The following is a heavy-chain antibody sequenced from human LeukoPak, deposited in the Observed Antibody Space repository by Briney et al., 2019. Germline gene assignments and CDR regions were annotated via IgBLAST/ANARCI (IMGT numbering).Heavy chain of an antibody. CDR3: ATGTTSGSYYFAY. V-gene: IGHV3-21*01. D-gene: IGHD1-1*01. CDR1: GFTFSSYS. J-gene: IGHJ4*02. CDR2: ITSGSSYI. Sequence: GGSLRLSCAASGFTFSSYSMNWVRQAPGKGLEWVSSITSGSSYIYYTDSVKGRFAISRDNAKNSLYLQMNSLRAEDTAVYYCATGTTSGSYYFAYWGQGTLVTVSS.